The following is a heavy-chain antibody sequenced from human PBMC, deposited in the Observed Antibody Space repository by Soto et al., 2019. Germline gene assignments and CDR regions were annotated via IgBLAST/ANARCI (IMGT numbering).Heavy chain of an antibody. CDR1: GGSFDDFY. CDR2: ISHDGGT. J-gene: IGHJ6*02. CDR3: ARGQLVWYGDLTPYHRDMDV. V-gene: IGHV4-34*01. Sequence: SETLSLTCAVYGGSFDDFYWSWVRQSPGKGLEWVGEISHDGGTNYSPSLASRVSISVDTSKNQFSLHLRSVTAADTGLYYCARGQLVWYGDLTPYHRDMDVWGQGTTVTVSS. D-gene: IGHD3-10*01.